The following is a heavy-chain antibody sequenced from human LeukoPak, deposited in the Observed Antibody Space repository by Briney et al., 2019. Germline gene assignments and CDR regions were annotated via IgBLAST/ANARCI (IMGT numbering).Heavy chain of an antibody. CDR1: ASTFGSFS. CDR2: ISSIISTI. CDR3: ARDGRGYCSSTSCYTTLVDY. D-gene: IGHD2-2*02. Sequence: GRSLRPSCAASASTFGSFSTSWVRQAPGERREWVSYISSIISTIYYADSVKGRFTISRDNAKNSLYLQMNSLRAEDTAVYYCARDGRGYCSSTSCYTTLVDYWGQGTLVTVSS. J-gene: IGHJ4*02. V-gene: IGHV3-48*01.